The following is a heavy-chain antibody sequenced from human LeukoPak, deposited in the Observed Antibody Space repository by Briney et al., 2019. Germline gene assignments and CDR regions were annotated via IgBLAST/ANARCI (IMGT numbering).Heavy chain of an antibody. D-gene: IGHD1-14*01. CDR1: GFAFSSYA. CDR2: ISYDGSSI. J-gene: IGHJ5*02. V-gene: IGHV3-30-3*01. CDR3: ARDQPGTYTLSGA. Sequence: GRSLRLSCAASGFAFSSYAMHWVRQAPGKGLECVAFISYDGSSIYYADSVKGRFTISRDNSKNTLYLQMDSLRAEDTAVYFCARDQPGTYTLSGAWGQGTLVTVAS.